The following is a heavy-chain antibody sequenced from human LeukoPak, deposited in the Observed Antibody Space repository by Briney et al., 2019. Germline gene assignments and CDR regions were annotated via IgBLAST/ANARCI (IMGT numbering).Heavy chain of an antibody. J-gene: IGHJ4*02. CDR1: GYTFTSYY. CDR3: ARRSTLYSSGWFYFDY. Sequence: ASVKVSCKASGYTFTSYYMHWVRQAPGQGLEWMGIINPSGGSTSYAQKFQGRVTMTTDASTSTVYMELRGLRSDDTAVYYCARRSTLYSSGWFYFDYWGQGTLVTVSS. D-gene: IGHD6-19*01. V-gene: IGHV1-46*01. CDR2: INPSGGST.